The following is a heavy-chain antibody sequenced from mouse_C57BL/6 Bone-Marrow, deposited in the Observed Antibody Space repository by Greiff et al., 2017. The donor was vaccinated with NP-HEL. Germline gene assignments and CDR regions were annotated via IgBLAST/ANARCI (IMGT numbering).Heavy chain of an antibody. Sequence: QVQLQQPGAELVKPGASVKLSCKASGYTFTSYWMQWVKQRPGQGLEWIGEIDPSDSYTNYNQKFKGKATLTVDTSSSTAYMQLSSPTSEDSAVYYCARDSSGFPYYAMDYWGQGTSVTVSS. CDR1: GYTFTSYW. J-gene: IGHJ4*01. V-gene: IGHV1-50*01. CDR2: IDPSDSYT. D-gene: IGHD3-2*02. CDR3: ARDSSGFPYYAMDY.